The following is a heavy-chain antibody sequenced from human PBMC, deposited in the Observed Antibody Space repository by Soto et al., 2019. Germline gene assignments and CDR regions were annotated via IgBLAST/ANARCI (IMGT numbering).Heavy chain of an antibody. CDR1: GFSLGTSGVG. J-gene: IGHJ4*02. D-gene: IGHD6-19*01. V-gene: IGHV2-5*02. CDR2: IYWDDDK. CDR3: AHRGPLNSGWNEGYFDY. Sequence: QITLKESGPTLVKPTQTLTLTCTFSGFSLGTSGVGVGWIRQPPGKALEWLVFIYWDDDKRYSPSLKNRLTITKDTSKNQVVLTMTTMDPVDTATYFWAHRGPLNSGWNEGYFDYWGQGSLVTVSS.